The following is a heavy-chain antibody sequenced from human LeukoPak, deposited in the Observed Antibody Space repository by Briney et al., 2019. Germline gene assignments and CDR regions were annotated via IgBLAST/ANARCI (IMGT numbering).Heavy chain of an antibody. V-gene: IGHV4-4*07. J-gene: IGHJ4*02. CDR3: AKYKFGSDYFSN. Sequence: SETLSLTCTVSGVSIRGYYWSWIRQPAGKGLEWIGRIYTSGSTKYNPSFQGRVTMSFHPSKNQFSLRASSFPAGDMFIYYCAKYKFGSDYFSNWGQGTLVTVS. D-gene: IGHD2/OR15-2a*01. CDR1: GVSIRGYY. CDR2: IYTSGST.